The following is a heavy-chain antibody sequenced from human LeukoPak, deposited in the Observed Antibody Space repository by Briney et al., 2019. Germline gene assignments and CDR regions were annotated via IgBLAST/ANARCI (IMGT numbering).Heavy chain of an antibody. J-gene: IGHJ6*03. CDR1: GFTFSSYW. V-gene: IGHV3-7*01. Sequence: PGGSLRLSCAASGFTFSSYWMSWVRQAPGKGLEWVANIKQDGSEKYYVDSVKGRFTISRDNAKNSLYLQMNRLRAEDTAVYYCARDANFWSGYYRDYYYYMDVWGKGTTVTVSS. D-gene: IGHD3-3*01. CDR3: ARDANFWSGYYRDYYYYMDV. CDR2: IKQDGSEK.